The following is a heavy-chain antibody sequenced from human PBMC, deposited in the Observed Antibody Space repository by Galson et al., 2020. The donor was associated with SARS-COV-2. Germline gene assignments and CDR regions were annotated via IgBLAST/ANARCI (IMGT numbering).Heavy chain of an antibody. J-gene: IGHJ4*02. D-gene: IGHD3-10*01. V-gene: IGHV3-74*01. Sequence: GGSLRLSCAASGFTFSSYWMHWVRQAPGKGLVWVSRINSDGSSTSYADSVKGRFTISRDNAKNTLYLQMNSLRAEDTAVYYCAKDSTINREGELWFGELSHFDYWGQGTLVTVSS. CDR3: AKDSTINREGELWFGELSHFDY. CDR2: INSDGSST. CDR1: GFTFSSYW.